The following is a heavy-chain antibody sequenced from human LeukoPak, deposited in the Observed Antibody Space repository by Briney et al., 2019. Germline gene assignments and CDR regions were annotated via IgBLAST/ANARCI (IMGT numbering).Heavy chain of an antibody. J-gene: IGHJ4*02. CDR2: INPNSGGT. V-gene: IGHV1-2*06. CDR3: ATLAFGVVIIDF. Sequence: ASVKVSCKASGYTFTGYYMHWVRQAPGQGLEWMGRINPNSGGTNYAQKFQGRVTMTRDTSTSTVYMELSSLRFEDTAVYYCATLAFGVVIIDFWGQGTLVTVSS. D-gene: IGHD3-3*01. CDR1: GYTFTGYY.